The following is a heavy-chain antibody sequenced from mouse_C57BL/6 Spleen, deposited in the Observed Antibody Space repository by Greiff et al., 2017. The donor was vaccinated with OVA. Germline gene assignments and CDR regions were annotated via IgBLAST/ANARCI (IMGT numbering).Heavy chain of an antibody. V-gene: IGHV1-15*01. CDR1: GYTFTDYE. CDR3: TRSGGYYGKRFAY. Sequence: VKLMESGAELVRPGASVTLSCKASGYTFTDYEMHWVKQTPVHGLEWIGAIDPETGGTAYNQKFKGKAILTADKSSSTAYMELRSLTSEDSAVYYCTRSGGYYGKRFAYWGQGTLVTVSA. D-gene: IGHD1-1*01. J-gene: IGHJ3*01. CDR2: IDPETGGT.